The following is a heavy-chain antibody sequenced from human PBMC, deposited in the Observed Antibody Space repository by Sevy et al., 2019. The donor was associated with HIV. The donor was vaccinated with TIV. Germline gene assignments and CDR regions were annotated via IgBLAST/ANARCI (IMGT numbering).Heavy chain of an antibody. D-gene: IGHD1-20*01. CDR1: GFTFNSHA. CDR2: ISGSGGST. Sequence: GGSLRLSCAASGFTFNSHAMSWVRQAPGKGLEWVSTISGSGGSTYYADSVKGRFTISRDNSKKMVYLQMNSLRAEDTAVYYCTNRGVVIITGFDYWGQGTLVTVSS. CDR3: TNRGVVIITGFDY. J-gene: IGHJ4*02. V-gene: IGHV3-23*01.